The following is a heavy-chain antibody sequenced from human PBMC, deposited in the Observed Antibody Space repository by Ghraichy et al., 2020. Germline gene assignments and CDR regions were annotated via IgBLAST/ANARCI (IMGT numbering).Heavy chain of an antibody. CDR1: GGTFSSYA. V-gene: IGHV1-69*06. CDR3: ARERYCSSTSCYVTSVDIVATKAGPGWFDP. D-gene: IGHD2-2*01. CDR2: IIPIFGTA. Sequence: SVKVSCKASGGTFSSYAISWVRQAPGQGLEWMGGIIPIFGTANYAQKFQGRVTITADKSTSTAYMELSSLRSEDTAVYYCARERYCSSTSCYVTSVDIVATKAGPGWFDPWGQGTLVTVSS. J-gene: IGHJ5*02.